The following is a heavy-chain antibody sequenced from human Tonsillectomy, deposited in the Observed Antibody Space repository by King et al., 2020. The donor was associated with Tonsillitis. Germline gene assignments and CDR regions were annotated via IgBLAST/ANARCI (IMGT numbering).Heavy chain of an antibody. CDR1: GFSFRNYG. J-gene: IGHJ6*02. CDR3: AKEIAAAGDSSYSYGMDV. V-gene: IGHV3-30*18. CDR2: IRYDGSNK. Sequence: VQLVESGGGVVQPGRSLRLSCAASGFSFRNYGIHWVRQAPGKGLEGVAIIRYDGSNKYYADSVKGRFTVSRDNSKNTLYLQMNSLRGEDTAVYYCAKEIAAAGDSSYSYGMDVWGQGTAVTVSS. D-gene: IGHD6-13*01.